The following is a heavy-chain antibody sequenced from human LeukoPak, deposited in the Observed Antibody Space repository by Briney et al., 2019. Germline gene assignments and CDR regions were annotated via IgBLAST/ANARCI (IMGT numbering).Heavy chain of an antibody. D-gene: IGHD2-21*02. J-gene: IGHJ3*02. Sequence: SETLSLTCAVYGGSFSGYYWSWIRQPPGKGLEWIGEINHSGSTNYNPSLKSRVTISVDTSKNHFSLKLSSVTAADTAVYYCARDACGGDCYSGLRAFDIWGQGTMVTVSS. CDR3: ARDACGGDCYSGLRAFDI. CDR1: GGSFSGYY. V-gene: IGHV4-34*01. CDR2: INHSGST.